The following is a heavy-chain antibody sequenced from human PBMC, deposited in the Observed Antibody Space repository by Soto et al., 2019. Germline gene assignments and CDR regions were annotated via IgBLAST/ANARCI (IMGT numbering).Heavy chain of an antibody. CDR1: GFTFSSYA. Sequence: PGGSLRLSCAASGFTFSSYAMHWVRQAPGKGLEWVAVISYDGSNKYYADSVKGRFTISRDNSKNTLYLQMNSLRAEDTAVYYCARDKQKYGMDVWGQGTTVTVSS. V-gene: IGHV3-30-3*01. J-gene: IGHJ6*02. CDR2: ISYDGSNK. CDR3: ARDKQKYGMDV.